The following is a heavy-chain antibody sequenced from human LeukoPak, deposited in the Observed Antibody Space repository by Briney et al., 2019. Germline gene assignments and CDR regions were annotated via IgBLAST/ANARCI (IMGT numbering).Heavy chain of an antibody. CDR3: ARDSDENYYFRY. J-gene: IGHJ4*02. CDR1: GGSFSGYY. Sequence: SETLSLTCAVYGGSFSGYYWSWIRQPPGKGLEWIGEINHSGSTNYNPSLKSRVTISVDTSKKQFSLKLSSVTAADTAVYYCARDSDENYYFRYWGQGTLVTVSS. V-gene: IGHV4-34*01. D-gene: IGHD3/OR15-3a*01. CDR2: INHSGST.